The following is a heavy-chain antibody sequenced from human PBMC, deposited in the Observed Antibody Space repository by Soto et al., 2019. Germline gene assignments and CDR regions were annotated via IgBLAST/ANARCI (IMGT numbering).Heavy chain of an antibody. CDR2: FSGSGGHT. Sequence: GGSLRLSCAASGFTFSSYAMSWVRQAPGKGLEWVSAFSGSGGHTYYADSVKGRFTISRDNSKNTLYLQMNSLRAEDTAVYYCAKGGSCLYYGMAVWGQGTTVTVSS. J-gene: IGHJ6*02. CDR1: GFTFSSYA. CDR3: AKGGSCLYYGMAV. D-gene: IGHD6-13*01. V-gene: IGHV3-23*01.